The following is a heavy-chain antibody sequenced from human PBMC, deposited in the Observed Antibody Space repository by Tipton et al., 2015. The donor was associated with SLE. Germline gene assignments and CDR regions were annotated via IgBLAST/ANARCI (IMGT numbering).Heavy chain of an antibody. CDR1: GGSISSGGYS. CDR2: IDHSGST. D-gene: IGHD2-2*01. V-gene: IGHV4-30-2*01. J-gene: IGHJ4*02. Sequence: TLSLTCAVSGGSISSGGYSWSWIRQPPGKGLESIGYIDHSGSTYYNPSLKSRGTISVDRSKNQFSLKLSSVTAADTAVYYCARVASDCSSTSCYLFDYWGQGTLVTVSS. CDR3: ARVASDCSSTSCYLFDY.